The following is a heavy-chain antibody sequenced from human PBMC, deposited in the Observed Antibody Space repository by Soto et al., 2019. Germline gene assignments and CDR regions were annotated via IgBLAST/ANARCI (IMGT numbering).Heavy chain of an antibody. CDR1: GLTFSNFA. D-gene: IGHD1-7*01. J-gene: IGHJ4*02. CDR3: AKFKGFNWNYVFDY. CDR2: IGGSSGTT. Sequence: GGSLRLSCEVSGLTFSNFAMSWVRQAPGKGLEWASAIGGSSGTTFYADSVKGRFTISKDYAKNMLCLQMNSLRAEDTAVYYCAKFKGFNWNYVFDYWGQGVPVTVSS. V-gene: IGHV3-23*01.